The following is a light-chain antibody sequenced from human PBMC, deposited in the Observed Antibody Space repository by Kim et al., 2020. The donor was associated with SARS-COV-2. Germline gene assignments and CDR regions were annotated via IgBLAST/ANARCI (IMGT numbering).Light chain of an antibody. J-gene: IGLJ3*02. CDR1: SSNIGKNA. V-gene: IGLV1-36*01. Sequence: QSVLTQPPSVSEAPRQRVTISCFGSSSNIGKNAVNWYQQLPGKAPKLLIYYDNLLPSGVSDRFSGSKSGTSASLAISGLQSEDEADYYCAAWDDSLTAWVFGGGTQLTVL. CDR2: YDN. CDR3: AAWDDSLTAWV.